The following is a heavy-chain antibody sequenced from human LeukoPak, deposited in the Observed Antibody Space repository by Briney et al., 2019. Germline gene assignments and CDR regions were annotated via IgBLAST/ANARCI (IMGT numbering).Heavy chain of an antibody. Sequence: GGSLRLSCAASGLTFSSYAMSWVRQTPGKGLEWVSAVTAGGGITNYADSVKGRFTISRDNSKNTLYLQMNGLRAEDTALYFCGLRGYNYGYYDYWGRGTLVTVSS. V-gene: IGHV3-23*01. CDR2: VTAGGGIT. CDR3: GLRGYNYGYYDY. J-gene: IGHJ4*02. D-gene: IGHD5-18*01. CDR1: GLTFSSYA.